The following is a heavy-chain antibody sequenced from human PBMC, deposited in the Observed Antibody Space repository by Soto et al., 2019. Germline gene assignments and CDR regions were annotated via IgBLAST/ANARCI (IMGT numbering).Heavy chain of an antibody. CDR2: IYYSGST. CDR1: GDSTRSRYW. V-gene: IGHV4-38-2*01. Sequence: PSETLSLTCGVSGDSTRSRYWWTWLRRPPGRGLEWIGSIYYSGSTYYNPSLKSRVTISVDTSKNQFSLKLSSVTAADTAVYYCASLPPYYDFWSGYSTNWFDPWGQGTLVTVSS. CDR3: ASLPPYYDFWSGYSTNWFDP. J-gene: IGHJ5*02. D-gene: IGHD3-3*01.